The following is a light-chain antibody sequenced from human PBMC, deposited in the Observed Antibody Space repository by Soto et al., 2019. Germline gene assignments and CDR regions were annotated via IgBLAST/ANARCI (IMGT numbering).Light chain of an antibody. CDR2: EVS. Sequence: QSALTQPASVSGSPGQSITISCTGTSSDIGAYNYVSWYQQHPGKAPKLMIYEVSNRPSGVSNRFSGSKSGNTASLTISGLQAEDEADYYCSSYTSSNTLVFGNGTKLTVL. V-gene: IGLV2-14*01. J-gene: IGLJ1*01. CDR3: SSYTSSNTLV. CDR1: SSDIGAYNY.